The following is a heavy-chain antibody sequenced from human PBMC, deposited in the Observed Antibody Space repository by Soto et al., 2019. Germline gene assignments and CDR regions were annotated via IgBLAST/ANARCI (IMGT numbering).Heavy chain of an antibody. Sequence: SETLSLTCTVSGGSISSYYWSWIRQPPGKGLEWIGHIYYSGSTNYNPSLKSRVTISVDTSKNQFSLKLSSVTAADTAVYYCARCLYSVYDLGRYFVFRGPGTLVTVFS. D-gene: IGHD5-12*01. V-gene: IGHV4-59*12. CDR3: ARCLYSVYDLGRYFVF. J-gene: IGHJ4*02. CDR2: IYYSGST. CDR1: GGSISSYY.